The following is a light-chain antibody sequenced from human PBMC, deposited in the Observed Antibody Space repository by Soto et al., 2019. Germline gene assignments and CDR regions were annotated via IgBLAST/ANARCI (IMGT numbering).Light chain of an antibody. J-gene: IGLJ3*02. CDR3: GSYAGRSTLV. CDR2: EVS. CDR1: NSDVGSYNL. V-gene: IGLV2-23*02. Sequence: QSALTQPASVSGSPGQSITSSCTGTNSDVGSYNLVSWYQQHPGKAPKLMIYEVSKWPSGVSNRFSGSKSGNTASLTISGLQAEDVADYYCGSYAGRSTLVFGGGTKLTVL.